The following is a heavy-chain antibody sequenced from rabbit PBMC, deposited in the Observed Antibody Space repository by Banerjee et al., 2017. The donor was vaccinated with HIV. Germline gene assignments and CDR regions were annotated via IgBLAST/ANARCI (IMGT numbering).Heavy chain of an antibody. J-gene: IGHJ6*01. CDR2: IGPVVNGP. CDR1: GFDFSSYG. V-gene: IGHV1S45*01. D-gene: IGHD1-1*01. Sequence: QERLVESGGGLVQPGESLTLTCTASGFDFSSYGVNWVRQAPGKGLEWIGYIGPVVNGPYYATWAKGRFTISKTSSTTGTLQMTSLTAADTATYFCVRTAYASSSGYALWGPGTLVTVS. CDR3: VRTAYASSSGYAL.